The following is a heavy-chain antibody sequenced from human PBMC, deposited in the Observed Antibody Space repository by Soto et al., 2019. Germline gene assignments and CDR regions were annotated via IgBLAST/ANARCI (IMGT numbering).Heavy chain of an antibody. Sequence: LRLSCAASGFTFSNYGMHWVRQAPGKGREWVAFISDDGSNKYYADSMKGRFTMSRDNSKRTLYLQMSSLRVEDTAVYYCTKRRNVLRFLEWSSGMEVWGQGTTVTVSS. CDR2: ISDDGSNK. CDR1: GFTFSNYG. D-gene: IGHD3-3*01. CDR3: TKRRNVLRFLEWSSGMEV. J-gene: IGHJ6*02. V-gene: IGHV3-30*18.